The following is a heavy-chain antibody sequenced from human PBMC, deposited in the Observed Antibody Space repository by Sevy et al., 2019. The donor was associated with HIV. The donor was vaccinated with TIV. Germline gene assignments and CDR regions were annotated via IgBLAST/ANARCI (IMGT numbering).Heavy chain of an antibody. J-gene: IGHJ5*02. D-gene: IGHD3-9*01. V-gene: IGHV4-59*01. CDR1: GGSISSYY. CDR2: IYYSGST. CDR3: ARVKTYAILTGSGWFDP. Sequence: KQSQTLSLTCTVSGGSISSYYWSWIRQPPGKGLEWIGYIYYSGSTNYNPSLKSRVTISVDTSKNQFSLKLSSVTAADTAVYYCARVKTYAILTGSGWFDPWGQGTLVTVSS.